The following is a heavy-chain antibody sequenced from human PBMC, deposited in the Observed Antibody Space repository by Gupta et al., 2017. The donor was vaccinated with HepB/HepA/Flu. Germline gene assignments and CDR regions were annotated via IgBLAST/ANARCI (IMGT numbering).Heavy chain of an antibody. CDR1: GCSISSGCYY. D-gene: IGHD7-27*01. CDR2: IYNSGIT. CDR3: ARANGGTGVTPYCFDS. V-gene: IGHV4-61*02. J-gene: IGHJ4*02. Sequence: QVQLQESGPGLVKPSQTLSLTCTVSGCSISSGCYYWSWVRQPAGKGLEWIGRIYNSGITNYNPSRRGRVTISVDTSKNQFSLNLSSVTAAATAVYYCARANGGTGVTPYCFDSWGQGTLVTVSS.